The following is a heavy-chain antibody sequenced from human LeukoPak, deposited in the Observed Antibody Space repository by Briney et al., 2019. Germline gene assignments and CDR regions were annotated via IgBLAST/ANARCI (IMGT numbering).Heavy chain of an antibody. D-gene: IGHD2-8*01. V-gene: IGHV4-59*01. Sequence: SETLSLTCTVSGGSISSYYWSWIRQPPGKGLEWIGYLYYTGSTNYNPSLKSRVTISVDTSKNQFSLKLSSVTAADTAVYFCARIGSVMGAYYYMDVWGKGTTATVSS. CDR1: GGSISSYY. CDR2: LYYTGST. CDR3: ARIGSVMGAYYYMDV. J-gene: IGHJ6*03.